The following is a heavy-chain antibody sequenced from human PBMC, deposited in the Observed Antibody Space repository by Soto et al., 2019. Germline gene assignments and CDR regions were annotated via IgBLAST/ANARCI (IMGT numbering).Heavy chain of an antibody. CDR1: GGSISSGGYY. CDR3: SRYYYDSSGPILYYYGMDV. Sequence: PPETLSLTCTVSGGSISSGGYYWSWIRQHPGKGLEWIGYIYYSGSTYYNPSLKSRVTISVDTSKNQFSLKLSSVTAADTAVYYCSRYYYDSSGPILYYYGMDVWGQGTTVTVSS. J-gene: IGHJ6*02. CDR2: IYYSGST. V-gene: IGHV4-31*03. D-gene: IGHD3-22*01.